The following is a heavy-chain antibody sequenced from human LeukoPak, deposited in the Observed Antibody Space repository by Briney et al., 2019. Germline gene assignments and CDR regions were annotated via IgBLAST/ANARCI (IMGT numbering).Heavy chain of an antibody. J-gene: IGHJ6*02. CDR2: IYYSGST. CDR3: ARVGGTNYYYYGMDV. CDR1: GGSISNYY. V-gene: IGHV4-59*01. D-gene: IGHD1-26*01. Sequence: ASETLSLTRTVSGGSISNYYWSWIRQPPGKGLEWIGYIYYSGSTNYNPSLKSRVTISVDTSKNQFSLKLSSVTAADTAVYYCARVGGTNYYYYGMDVWGQGTTVTVSS.